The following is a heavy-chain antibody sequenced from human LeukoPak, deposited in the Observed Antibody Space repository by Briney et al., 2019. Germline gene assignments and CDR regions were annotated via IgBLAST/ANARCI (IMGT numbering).Heavy chain of an antibody. D-gene: IGHD6-13*01. CDR3: VRLPYSSTWPS. Sequence: ASVKVSCKASGYTFTTYGMNWVRQAPGQGLERMGWINTNTGNPTYAQGFTGRFVFSLDTSVSTAYLQISSLKAEDTALYYCVRLPYSSTWPSWGQGTLVTVSS. CDR2: INTNTGNP. V-gene: IGHV7-4-1*02. CDR1: GYTFTTYG. J-gene: IGHJ5*02.